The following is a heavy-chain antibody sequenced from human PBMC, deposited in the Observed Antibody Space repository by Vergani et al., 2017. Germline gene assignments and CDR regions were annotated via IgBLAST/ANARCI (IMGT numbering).Heavy chain of an antibody. V-gene: IGHV2-5*01. D-gene: IGHD1-26*01. CDR3: AKWELDYYYYYYMDV. CDR2: IYWNDDT. J-gene: IGHJ6*03. CDR1: GFSLSTSGVG. Sequence: QITLKESGPTLVKPTQTLTLTCTFSGFSLSTSGVGVGWIRQPPGKALEWLALIYWNDDTRYSPSLKSRLTIAKDTSKNQVVLTMTNMDPVDTATYYCAKWELDYYYYYYMDVWGKGTTVTVSS.